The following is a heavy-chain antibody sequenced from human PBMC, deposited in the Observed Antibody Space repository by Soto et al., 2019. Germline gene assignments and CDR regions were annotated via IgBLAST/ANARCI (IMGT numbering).Heavy chain of an antibody. Sequence: QENLVESGGGVVQPGRSLRLSCVASGLTFSTHGMHWVRQSPGKGLDWEGVIWSDGSNKYYADSVKGRFTISRDNTKNTRYMAMDSLRDEHTAVYYCARDRANYDNSGYPWFFDLWGRGTLVNVSS. J-gene: IGHJ2*01. D-gene: IGHD3-22*01. CDR3: ARDRANYDNSGYPWFFDL. CDR1: GLTFSTHG. CDR2: IWSDGSNK. V-gene: IGHV3-33*01.